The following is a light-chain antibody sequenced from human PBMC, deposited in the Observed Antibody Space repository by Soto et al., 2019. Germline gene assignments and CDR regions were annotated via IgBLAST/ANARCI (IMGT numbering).Light chain of an antibody. J-gene: IGLJ1*01. V-gene: IGLV2-14*01. CDR1: SSDVGGYNY. CDR3: SSYTSSSIDYV. CDR2: EVS. Sequence: QSALTRPASVSGSPGQSITISCTGTSSDVGGYNYDSWYQQHPGKAPKLMIYEVSNRPSGVSNRFSGSKSGNTASLTISGLQAEDEADYYCSSYTSSSIDYVFGTGTTLTVL.